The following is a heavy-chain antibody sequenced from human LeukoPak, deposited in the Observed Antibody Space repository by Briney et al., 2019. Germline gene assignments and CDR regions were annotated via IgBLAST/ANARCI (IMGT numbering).Heavy chain of an antibody. CDR1: GFTFNTYA. J-gene: IGHJ4*02. CDR2: ISASDPGT. D-gene: IGHD2-8*02. Sequence: GGSLRLSCAASGFTFNTYAMSWVRQAPGKRLEWVSAISASDPGTYYADSVKGRFTISRDNSKNTLFLQMNSLRAEDTAIYYCAKAPVSSCTGAYCYHFDCWGQGTLVTVSS. V-gene: IGHV3-23*01. CDR3: AKAPVSSCTGAYCYHFDC.